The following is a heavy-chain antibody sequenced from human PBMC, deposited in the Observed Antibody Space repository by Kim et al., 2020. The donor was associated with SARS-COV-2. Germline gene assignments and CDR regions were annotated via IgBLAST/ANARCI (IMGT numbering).Heavy chain of an antibody. Sequence: ASVKVSCKASGYTFTSYAMNWVRQAPGQGLEWMGWINTNTGNPTYAQGFTGRFVFSLDTSVSTAYLQISSLKAEDTAVYYCARDSRCAMVQGVNSYGMDVWGQGTTVTVSS. V-gene: IGHV7-4-1*02. CDR1: GYTFTSYA. CDR3: ARDSRCAMVQGVNSYGMDV. CDR2: INTNTGNP. J-gene: IGHJ6*02. D-gene: IGHD3-10*01.